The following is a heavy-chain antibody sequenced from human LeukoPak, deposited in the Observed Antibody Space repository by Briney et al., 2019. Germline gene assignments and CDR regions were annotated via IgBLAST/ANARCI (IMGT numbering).Heavy chain of an antibody. V-gene: IGHV1-2*02. CDR2: INPNSGGT. CDR3: ARSANYDILTGYFDY. D-gene: IGHD3-9*01. CDR1: GYTFTRYY. J-gene: IGHJ4*02. Sequence: GASVKVSYTASGYTFTRYYMHWGRQAPGQGREWMGWINPNSGGTNYAKEVPGRVTMTRDTSTSTAYMELSRLTSDDTAVYYWARSANYDILTGYFDYWGQGTLVTVSS.